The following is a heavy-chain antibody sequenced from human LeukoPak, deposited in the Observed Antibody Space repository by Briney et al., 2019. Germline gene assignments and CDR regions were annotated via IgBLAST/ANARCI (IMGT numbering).Heavy chain of an antibody. D-gene: IGHD3-10*02. CDR3: AELGITMIGGV. Sequence: GGSLRLSCAASGFTFSDYSMNWVRQAPGKGREWVSYISSSGSTIYYADSVKGRFTISRDNPKNSLYLQMNSLRAEDTAVYYCAELGITMIGGVWGKGTTVTISS. J-gene: IGHJ6*04. CDR1: GFTFSDYS. CDR2: ISSSGSTI. V-gene: IGHV3-48*04.